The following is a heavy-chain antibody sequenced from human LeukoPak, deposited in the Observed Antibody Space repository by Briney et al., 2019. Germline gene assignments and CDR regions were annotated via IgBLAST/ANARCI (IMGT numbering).Heavy chain of an antibody. D-gene: IGHD1-14*01. V-gene: IGHV3-33*01. CDR1: GFTFSSYG. CDR2: IWYDGSNK. CDR3: ARGWRPDGNYYYYYCMDV. Sequence: PGRSLRLSCAASGFTFSSYGMHWVRQAPGKGLEWVAVIWYDGSNKYYADSVKGRFTISRDNSKNTLYLQMNSLRAEDTAVYYCARGWRPDGNYYYYYCMDVRGKGTTVTVSS. J-gene: IGHJ6*03.